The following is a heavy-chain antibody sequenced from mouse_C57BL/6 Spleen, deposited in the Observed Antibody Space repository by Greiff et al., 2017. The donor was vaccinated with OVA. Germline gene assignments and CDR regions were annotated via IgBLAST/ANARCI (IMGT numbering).Heavy chain of an antibody. CDR2: IDPSDSYT. D-gene: IGHD2-2*01. CDR3: ARKVIYYGYDGRFDY. CDR1: GYTFTSYW. V-gene: IGHV1-50*01. Sequence: QVQLKQPGAELVKPGASVKLSCKASGYTFTSYWMQWVKQRPGQGLEWIGEIDPSDSYTNYNQKFKGKATLTVDTSSSTAYMQLSSLTSEDSAVYYCARKVIYYGYDGRFDYWGQGTTLTVSS. J-gene: IGHJ2*01.